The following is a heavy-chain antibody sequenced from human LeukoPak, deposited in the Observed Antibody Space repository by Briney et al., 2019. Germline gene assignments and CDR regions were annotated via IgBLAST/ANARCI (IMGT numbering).Heavy chain of an antibody. D-gene: IGHD3-10*01. CDR2: ISAYNGNT. J-gene: IGHJ3*02. CDR1: GYTFTSYG. Sequence: ASVTVSCKASGYTFTSYGISWVRQAPGQGLEWMGWISAYNGNTNYAQKLQGRVTMTTDTSTSTAYMELRSLRSDDTAVYYCARAQETYYYGSGSYRIDAFDIWGQGTMVTVSS. CDR3: ARAQETYYYGSGSYRIDAFDI. V-gene: IGHV1-18*01.